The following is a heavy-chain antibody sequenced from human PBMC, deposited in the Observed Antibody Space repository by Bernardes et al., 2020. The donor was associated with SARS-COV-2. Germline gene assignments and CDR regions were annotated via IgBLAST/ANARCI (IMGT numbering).Heavy chain of an antibody. V-gene: IGHV3-30*18. CDR2: ISYDGSNK. CDR3: AKDITYYDILTGYIKGYYYYYGMDV. J-gene: IGHJ6*02. D-gene: IGHD3-9*01. CDR1: GFTFSSNG. Sequence: GGSLRLSCPASGFTFSSNGMHWVRQAPGKGLEWVAVISYDGSNKYYADSVKGRFTISRDTSKNTLYLQMNSLRAEDTAVYYCAKDITYYDILTGYIKGYYYYYGMDVWGQGTTVTVAS.